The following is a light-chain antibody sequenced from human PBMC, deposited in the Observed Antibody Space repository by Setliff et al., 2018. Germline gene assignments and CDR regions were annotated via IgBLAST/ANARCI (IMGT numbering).Light chain of an antibody. CDR2: EVS. Sequence: SVLAQPASVSGSPGQSITVSCTGTSSNVGTYNLVSWYQQYPGKAPKLLIYEVSRRPSGVPDRFSGSKSGNTASLTISELQTEDEADYYCCSCEHVSTLVFGGGTKVTVL. CDR3: CSCEHVSTLV. J-gene: IGLJ3*02. CDR1: SSNVGTYNL. V-gene: IGLV2-23*02.